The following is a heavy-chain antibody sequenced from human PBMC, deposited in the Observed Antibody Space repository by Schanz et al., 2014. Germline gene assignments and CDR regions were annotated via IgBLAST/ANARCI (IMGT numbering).Heavy chain of an antibody. CDR3: ARDLLVSHYDFWSGNDY. J-gene: IGHJ4*02. D-gene: IGHD3-3*01. Sequence: EVQLVESGGGLVQPGRSLRLSCVASGFRFDDYAMHWVRQAPGKGLEWVSGMSWNAGSLGYGDSVKGRFTISRDNAKNSLYLQMNSLTAEDTAVYYCARDLLVSHYDFWSGNDYWGQGTLVTVSS. CDR2: MSWNAGSL. V-gene: IGHV3-9*01. CDR1: GFRFDDYA.